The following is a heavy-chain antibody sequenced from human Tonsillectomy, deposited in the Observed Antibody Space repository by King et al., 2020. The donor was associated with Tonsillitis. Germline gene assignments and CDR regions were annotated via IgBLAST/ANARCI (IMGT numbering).Heavy chain of an antibody. D-gene: IGHD6-19*01. CDR1: GGSISSGSYY. CDR2: IYTSGST. J-gene: IGHJ3*02. CDR3: ARAPRGYITGWLAFDI. Sequence: PLQESGPGLVKPSQTLSLTCTVSGGSISSGSYYWNWIRQPAGKGLEWIGRIYTSGSTNYNPSLKSRVTISIDTSKNQFSLKLSSVTAADTAVYYCARAPRGYITGWLAFDIWGQGTLVTVSS. V-gene: IGHV4-61*02.